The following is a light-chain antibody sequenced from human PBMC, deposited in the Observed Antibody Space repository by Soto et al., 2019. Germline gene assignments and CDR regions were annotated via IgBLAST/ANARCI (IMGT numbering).Light chain of an antibody. J-gene: IGKJ2*01. Sequence: DIQMTQSPSSLSASVGDRVTITCRASQGVSAYLLWYQQRPGTAPKLLIYAASNLISGVPSRFSGSGSGTNCTLTISSLQPEDCASCYCQQSYKTPHTFGEGTKLETK. CDR2: AAS. V-gene: IGKV1-39*01. CDR3: QQSYKTPHT. CDR1: QGVSAY.